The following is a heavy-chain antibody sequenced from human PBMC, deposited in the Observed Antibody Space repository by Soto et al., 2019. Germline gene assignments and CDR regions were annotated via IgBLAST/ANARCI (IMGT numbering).Heavy chain of an antibody. CDR1: GGSISSYY. J-gene: IGHJ4*02. Sequence: SETLSLTCTVSGGSISSYYWSWIRQPPGKGLEWIGYIYYSGSTNYNPSLKSRVTISVDTSKNQFSLKLSSVTAADTAVYYCERRYGSCFDYWGQGTLVTVSS. CDR2: IYYSGST. D-gene: IGHD5-18*01. V-gene: IGHV4-59*08. CDR3: ERRYGSCFDY.